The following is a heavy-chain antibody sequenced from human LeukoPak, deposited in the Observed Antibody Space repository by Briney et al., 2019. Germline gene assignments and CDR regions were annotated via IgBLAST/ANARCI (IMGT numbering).Heavy chain of an antibody. V-gene: IGHV3-15*01. CDR3: TTETHGGNYHVFDF. CDR1: GFTFGSYS. Sequence: KSGGSLRLSCVASGFTFGSYSMNWVRQAPGKGLEWVGRIQSKADGGTADYPAPVKGRFTISRDDSKNTLYLQMNSPTTEDTAIYYCTTETHGGNYHVFDFWGQGTLVTVSS. D-gene: IGHD1-26*01. CDR2: IQSKADGGTA. J-gene: IGHJ4*02.